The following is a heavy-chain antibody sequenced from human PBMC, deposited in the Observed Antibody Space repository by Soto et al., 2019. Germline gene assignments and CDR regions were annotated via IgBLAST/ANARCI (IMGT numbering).Heavy chain of an antibody. CDR3: ASGPYSSSWGGYIDD. Sequence: QVQLVESGGGVVQPGRSLRLSCAASGFTFSSYAMHWVRQAPGKGLEWVAVISYDGSNKYYAESVKGRFTISRDNSKNTMYLQMNSLRAEDTAEYYCASGPYSSSWGGYIDDWGQGTLVTVSS. J-gene: IGHJ4*02. CDR2: ISYDGSNK. D-gene: IGHD6-13*01. CDR1: GFTFSSYA. V-gene: IGHV3-30-3*01.